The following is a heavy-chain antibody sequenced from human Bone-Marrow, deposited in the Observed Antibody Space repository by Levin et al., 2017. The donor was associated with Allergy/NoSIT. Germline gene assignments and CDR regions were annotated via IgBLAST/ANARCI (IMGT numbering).Heavy chain of an antibody. J-gene: IGHJ4*02. D-gene: IGHD5-12*01. Sequence: SETLSLTCTVSGGSISSGDYYWSWIRQPPGKGLEWIGYIYYSGSTYYNPSLKSRVTISVDTSKNQFSLKLSSVTAADTAVYYCAAFRVATIQANGNFDYWGQGTLVTVSS. CDR3: AAFRVATIQANGNFDY. CDR1: GGSISSGDYY. V-gene: IGHV4-30-4*01. CDR2: IYYSGST.